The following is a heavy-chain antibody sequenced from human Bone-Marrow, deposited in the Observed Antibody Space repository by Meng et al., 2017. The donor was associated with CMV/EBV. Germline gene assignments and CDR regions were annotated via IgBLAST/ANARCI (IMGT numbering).Heavy chain of an antibody. V-gene: IGHV3-30-3*01. CDR3: ARARYYDSSGYHTPAY. D-gene: IGHD3-22*01. Sequence: GGSLRLSCSTSGFSFNRYPMLWVRQAPGKGLEWVAIKSTDGNIEYYADSVKGRFTISRDNAKNTLYLEMNSLGVEDTAVFDCARARYYDSSGYHTPAYWGQGTLVTVSS. CDR2: KSTDGNIE. J-gene: IGHJ4*02. CDR1: GFSFNRYP.